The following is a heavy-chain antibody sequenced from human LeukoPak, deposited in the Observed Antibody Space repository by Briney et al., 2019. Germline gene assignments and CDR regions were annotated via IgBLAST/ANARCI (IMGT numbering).Heavy chain of an antibody. CDR3: ASLDCGGDCYSSLASLTTSKGFDP. Sequence: ASVKVSCKVSGYTLTELSMHWVRQAPGKGLEWMGGFDPEDGETIYAQKFQGRVTMTEDTSTDTAYMELSSLRSEDTAVYYCASLDCGGDCYSSLASLTTSKGFDPWGQGTLVTVSS. J-gene: IGHJ5*02. CDR2: FDPEDGET. V-gene: IGHV1-24*01. CDR1: GYTLTELS. D-gene: IGHD2-21*02.